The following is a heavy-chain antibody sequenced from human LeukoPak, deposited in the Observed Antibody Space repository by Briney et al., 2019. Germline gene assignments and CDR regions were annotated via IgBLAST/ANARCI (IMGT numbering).Heavy chain of an antibody. Sequence: GGSLRLSCAASVFTFSNYAIHRVRQAPGKGLEWVAVISYDGSIEYYADSVKGRFTISRDNSKNTLYLQMNSLRAEDTAAYYCARSPFGGVIVIGDYWGQGTLVTVSS. J-gene: IGHJ4*02. CDR3: ARSPFGGVIVIGDY. CDR1: VFTFSNYA. CDR2: ISYDGSIE. D-gene: IGHD3-16*02. V-gene: IGHV3-30*04.